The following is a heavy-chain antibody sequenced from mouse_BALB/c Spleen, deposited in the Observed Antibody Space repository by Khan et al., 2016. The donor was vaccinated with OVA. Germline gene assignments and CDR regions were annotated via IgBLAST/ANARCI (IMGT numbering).Heavy chain of an antibody. J-gene: IGHJ4*01. CDR2: IWSDGST. CDR3: ARQTDHHYNIMDY. CDR1: GFSLTNYG. Sequence: QVQLKQSGPGLVAPSQSLSITCTISGFSLTNYGVHWVRQPPGKGLEWLVVIWSDGSTTYNSALKSRLTISKDNSKSQVFLKMNSLQTDDTAIYFCARQTDHHYNIMDYWGQGTSVTVSS. V-gene: IGHV2-6-1*01. D-gene: IGHD1-2*01.